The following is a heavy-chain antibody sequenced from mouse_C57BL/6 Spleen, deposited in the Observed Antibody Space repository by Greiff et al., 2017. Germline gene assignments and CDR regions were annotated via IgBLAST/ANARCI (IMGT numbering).Heavy chain of an antibody. V-gene: IGHV1-9*01. CDR3: AKSKTRFYGYHYAMDY. D-gene: IGHD2-2*01. CDR2: ILPGSGST. J-gene: IGHJ4*01. Sequence: VQLQESGAELMKPGASVKLSCKATGYTFTGYWIEWVKQRPGHGLEWIGEILPGSGSTYYNEQFKGKATFTADTSSNRAYMKLSSLTTVDSVSYYGAKSKTRFYGYHYAMDYWGQGTSVTVSS. CDR1: GYTFTGYW.